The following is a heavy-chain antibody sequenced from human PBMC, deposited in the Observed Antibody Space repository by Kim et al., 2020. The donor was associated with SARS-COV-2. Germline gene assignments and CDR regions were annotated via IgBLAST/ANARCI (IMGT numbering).Heavy chain of an antibody. CDR1: GFTFSSYG. V-gene: IGHV3-33*03. CDR2: IWYDGTND. J-gene: IGHJ4*02. D-gene: IGHD4-17*01. Sequence: GSLRLSCAASGFTFSSYGMHWVRQAPGKGLEWVAVIWYDGTNDHYVSHVKGRFTISRDNSKNTAYLQMNGLRAEDTAIYYCAKDRDYAGNSGFDYWGQGALVTVSS. CDR3: AKDRDYAGNSGFDY.